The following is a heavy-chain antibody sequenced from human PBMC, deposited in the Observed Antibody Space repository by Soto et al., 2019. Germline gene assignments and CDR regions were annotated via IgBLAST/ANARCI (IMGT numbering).Heavy chain of an antibody. Sequence: QVQLSQFGAEVKKPGASVKVSCKASGYSFTNFHIHWVRQAPGHGLEWKGMSDASGGITRAAQRLSGRITLTREESTSTGYMELSSVTSEDTAVYYCASAVIGHDNYDTSGYYFYHWDQGTLVTVSS. CDR2: SDASGGIT. J-gene: IGHJ1*01. D-gene: IGHD3-22*01. CDR1: GYSFTNFH. V-gene: IGHV1-46*01. CDR3: ASAVIGHDNYDTSGYYFYH.